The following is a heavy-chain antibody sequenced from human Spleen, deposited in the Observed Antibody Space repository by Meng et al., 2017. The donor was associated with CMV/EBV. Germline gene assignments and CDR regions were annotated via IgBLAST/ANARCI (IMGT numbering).Heavy chain of an antibody. CDR1: SSYA. CDR3: ARVDCSSTSCYIAGRNWFDP. D-gene: IGHD2-2*02. J-gene: IGHJ5*02. Sequence: SSYAISWVRQAPGQGLEWMGGIIPIFGTANYAQKFQGRVTITTDESTSTAYMELSSLRSEDTAVYYCARVDCSSTSCYIAGRNWFDPWGQGTLVTSPQ. V-gene: IGHV1-69*05. CDR2: IIPIFGTA.